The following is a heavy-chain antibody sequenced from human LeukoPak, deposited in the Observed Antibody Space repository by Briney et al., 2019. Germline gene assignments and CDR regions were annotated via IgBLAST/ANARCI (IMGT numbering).Heavy chain of an antibody. CDR3: ARVPGLRHFGFDY. Sequence: KPSEALSLTCTVSGYSISSGYYWGWIRQPPGKGLEWIGSIYHSGSTYYNPSLKSRVTISVDTSKNQFSLKLSSVTAADTAVYYCARVPGLRHFGFDYWGQGTLVTVSS. CDR1: GYSISSGYY. D-gene: IGHD3-10*01. J-gene: IGHJ4*02. V-gene: IGHV4-38-2*02. CDR2: IYHSGST.